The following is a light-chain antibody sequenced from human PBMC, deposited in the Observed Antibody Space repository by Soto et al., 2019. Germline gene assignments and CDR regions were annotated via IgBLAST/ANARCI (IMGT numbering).Light chain of an antibody. CDR3: QQYDNLPPLT. CDR1: QDISNY. Sequence: DIQMTQSPSSLSASVGDRVTITCQASQDISNYLNWYQQKPGKAPKVLIYDASNLKAGVPSRFSGGVSGTDFTFTISNLQPEDIATYYCQQYDNLPPLTFGGGTKADIK. CDR2: DAS. V-gene: IGKV1-33*01. J-gene: IGKJ4*01.